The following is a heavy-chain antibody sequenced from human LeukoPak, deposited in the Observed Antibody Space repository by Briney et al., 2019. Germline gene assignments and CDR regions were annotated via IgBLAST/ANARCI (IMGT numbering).Heavy chain of an antibody. CDR2: IKQDGNEK. CDR1: GFTFSSYW. V-gene: IGHV3-7*01. CDR3: ARDGDGYYFDS. D-gene: IGHD4-17*01. Sequence: GGSLRLSCAASGFTFSSYWMSWVRQAPGKVLEWVANIKQDGNEKYYVDSVKGRFTISRDNAKNSLYLQMNSLRAEDTAVYYCARDGDGYYFDSWGQGTLVTVSS. J-gene: IGHJ4*02.